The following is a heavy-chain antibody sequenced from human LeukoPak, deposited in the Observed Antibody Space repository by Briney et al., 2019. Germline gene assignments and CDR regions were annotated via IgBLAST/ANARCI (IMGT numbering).Heavy chain of an antibody. CDR1: GGSISSGGYY. Sequence: SETLSLTCTVSGGSISSGGYYWSWIRQHPGKGLEWIGYIYYSGSTYYNPSLKSRVTISVDTSKNQSSLKLSSVTAADTAVYYCARAFQDYDILTGYRTPWYFDYWGQGTLVTVSS. CDR3: ARAFQDYDILTGYRTPWYFDY. V-gene: IGHV4-31*03. CDR2: IYYSGST. D-gene: IGHD3-9*01. J-gene: IGHJ4*02.